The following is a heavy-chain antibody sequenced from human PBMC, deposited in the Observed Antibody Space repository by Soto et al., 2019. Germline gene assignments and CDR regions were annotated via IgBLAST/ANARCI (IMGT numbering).Heavy chain of an antibody. CDR1: GCSISSGGYS. V-gene: IGHV4-30-2*01. D-gene: IGHD4-17*01. Sequence: SQTLSLTCAFSGCSISSGGYSWSWIRQPPGKGLEWIAYIYHSGSTYYNPSLKSRVTISVDRSKNQFSLKLSSVTAADTAVYYWDGTINAVTTLAYGGKGTVVPVSP. CDR2: IYHSGST. CDR3: DGTINAVTTLAY. J-gene: IGHJ4*02.